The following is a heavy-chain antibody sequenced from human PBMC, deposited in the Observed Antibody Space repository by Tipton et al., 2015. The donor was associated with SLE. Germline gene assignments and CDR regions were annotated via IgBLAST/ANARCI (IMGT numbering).Heavy chain of an antibody. V-gene: IGHV3-30*03. CDR3: ARYPARVVGANDAFDI. D-gene: IGHD1-26*01. CDR2: ISYDGSNK. Sequence: SLRLSCAASGFTFSSYGMHWVRQAPGKGLEWVAVISYDGSNKYYADSVKGRFTISRDNSKNTLYLQMNSLRAEDTAVYYCARYPARVVGANDAFDIWGQGTMVTVSS. J-gene: IGHJ3*02. CDR1: GFTFSSYG.